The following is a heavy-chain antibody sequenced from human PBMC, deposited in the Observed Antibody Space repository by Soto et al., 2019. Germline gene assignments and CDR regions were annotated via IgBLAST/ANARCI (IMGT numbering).Heavy chain of an antibody. CDR2: IYSGGST. CDR3: ARYGVDILTGSYYFDY. CDR1: GFTVSSNY. V-gene: IGHV3-66*01. J-gene: IGHJ4*02. Sequence: EVQLVVSGGGLVQPGGSLRLSCAASGFTVSSNYMSWVRQAPGKGLEWVSVIYSGGSTYYADSVKGRFTISRDNSKNTLYLQMNSLRDEDTAVYYCARYGVDILTGSYYFDYWGQGTLVTVSS. D-gene: IGHD3-9*01.